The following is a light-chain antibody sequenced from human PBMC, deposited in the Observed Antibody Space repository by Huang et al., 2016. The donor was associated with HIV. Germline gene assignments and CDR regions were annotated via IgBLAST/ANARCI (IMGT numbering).Light chain of an antibody. V-gene: IGKV1-17*03. Sequence: DIQLTQSPSAMSASVGDRVSLTCRASQGIANYLAWFQQRPGGAPKRLIYAASSLQSGVPSRFSGSGSGTKFTLTISGLQPEDFATYYCLQHHAYPRTFGQGTKVEV. CDR1: QGIANY. CDR3: LQHHAYPRT. CDR2: AAS. J-gene: IGKJ1*01.